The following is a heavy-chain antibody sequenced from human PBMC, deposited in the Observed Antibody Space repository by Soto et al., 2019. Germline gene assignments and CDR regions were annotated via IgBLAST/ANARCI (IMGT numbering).Heavy chain of an antibody. CDR3: ARGYCSISSCSNWLDP. Sequence: SETLSLTCAVSGGSISSGYSWSWIRQPPGKGLEWIGYIYHSGITYYNPSLKSRVTISVDRSKNQFSLKLSSVTAADTAVYYCARGYCSISSCSNWLDPWGQGTLVTVSS. D-gene: IGHD2-2*01. V-gene: IGHV4-30-2*01. CDR2: IYHSGIT. J-gene: IGHJ5*02. CDR1: GGSISSGYS.